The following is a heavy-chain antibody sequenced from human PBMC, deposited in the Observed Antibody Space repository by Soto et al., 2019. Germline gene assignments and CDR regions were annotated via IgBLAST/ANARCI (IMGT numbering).Heavy chain of an antibody. V-gene: IGHV3-23*01. J-gene: IGHJ4*02. CDR3: AKWSGYGDL. CDR1: GFTISTYS. D-gene: IGHD5-12*01. Sequence: EVQLLESGGGLVQPGGSLRLSCAASGFTISTYSFTWVRQTPAKGLEWVSGISVTGDTTFYADSVKGRFTISRDISKNTVYLQMHSLRLEDTAVYFCAKWSGYGDLWGQGTLVTVSS. CDR2: ISVTGDTT.